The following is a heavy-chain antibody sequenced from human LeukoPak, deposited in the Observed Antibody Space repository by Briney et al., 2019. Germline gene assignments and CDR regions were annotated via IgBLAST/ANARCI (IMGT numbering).Heavy chain of an antibody. V-gene: IGHV4-59*01. CDR3: ARGGYSYDLDNWFDP. J-gene: IGHJ5*02. D-gene: IGHD5-18*01. Sequence: SETLSLTCTVSGGSISSYYWSWIRQPPGKGLEWIGYIYYSGSTNYNPSLKSRVTISVDTSKNQFSLKLSSVTAADTAVYYCARGGYSYDLDNWFDPWGQGTLVTVSS. CDR2: IYYSGST. CDR1: GGSISSYY.